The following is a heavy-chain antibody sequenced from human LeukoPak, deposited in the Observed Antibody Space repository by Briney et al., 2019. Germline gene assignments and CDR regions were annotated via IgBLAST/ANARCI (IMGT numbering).Heavy chain of an antibody. CDR3: AGGGGSDNQYNWFDP. CDR1: SGSISGYY. J-gene: IGHJ5*02. V-gene: IGHV4-59*01. D-gene: IGHD2-21*02. Sequence: AETLSLTCTVSSGSISGYYWSWIRQSPGKGLEWIGYIYSSGTTNYNPSLKSRVTISVDSSKNQFSLRLNSVTAADTAVYYCAGGGGSDNQYNWFDPWGQGALVLVSS. CDR2: IYSSGTT.